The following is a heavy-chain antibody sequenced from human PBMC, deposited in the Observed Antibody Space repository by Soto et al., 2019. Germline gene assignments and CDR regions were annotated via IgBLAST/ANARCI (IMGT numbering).Heavy chain of an antibody. J-gene: IGHJ4*02. CDR2: INAGNGET. D-gene: IGHD3-16*01. V-gene: IGHV1-3*01. CDR1: GYSFTGYA. CDR3: ASGGAGTSPFDY. Sequence: QVQLVLSGAEVKKPGASVKFSCKASGYSFTGYAIQWVRQAPGQRLEWMGWINAGNGETKYSQKFQGRITITRDTSATTGYMEVSGLTSEDTAVYSCASGGAGTSPFDYWGQGALVTVSS.